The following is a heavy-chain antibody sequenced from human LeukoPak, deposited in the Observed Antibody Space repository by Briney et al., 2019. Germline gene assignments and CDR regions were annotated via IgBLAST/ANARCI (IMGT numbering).Heavy chain of an antibody. CDR2: IIPIFGTA. CDR1: GGTFSSYA. CDR3: ARDVYSSSWYGGYFDY. Sequence: ASVKVSCKASGGTFSSYAISWVRQAPGQGLEWMGGIIPIFGTANYAQKFQGRVTITADESTSTAYMELSSLRSEDTAVYYCARDVYSSSWYGGYFDYWGQGTLVTVSS. D-gene: IGHD6-13*01. J-gene: IGHJ4*02. V-gene: IGHV1-69*13.